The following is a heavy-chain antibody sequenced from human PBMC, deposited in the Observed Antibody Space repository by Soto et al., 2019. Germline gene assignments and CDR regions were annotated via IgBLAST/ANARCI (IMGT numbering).Heavy chain of an antibody. D-gene: IGHD6-13*01. J-gene: IGHJ6*02. CDR2: ISTYNGNT. V-gene: IGHV1-18*01. CDR1: GYTFTTDG. CDR3: ASDRSAGIAAARFGMDV. Sequence: APVKGSCKASGYTFTTDGITWGRQAPGQGFEGMGWISTYNGNTAYTQHIQGRVTMPTATSTRTAYMELRSLSSDATAVYYCASDRSAGIAAARFGMDVWGQGTTVTVSS.